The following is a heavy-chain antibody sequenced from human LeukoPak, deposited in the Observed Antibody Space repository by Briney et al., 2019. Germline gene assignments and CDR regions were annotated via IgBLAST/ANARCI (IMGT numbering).Heavy chain of an antibody. CDR1: GFTFTSHA. V-gene: IGHV3-30*04. CDR3: ARDVRGYIQSDGYFDY. Sequence: GGSLRLSCAASGFTFTSHAVHWVRQAPGKGLEWVAVLSDAGRVTLYSDSVKGRFTVSRDNPNNTLFLQMNSLRAEGSAVYYCARDVRGYIQSDGYFDYWGRGTLVTVSS. D-gene: IGHD1-1*01. J-gene: IGHJ4*02. CDR2: LSDAGRVT.